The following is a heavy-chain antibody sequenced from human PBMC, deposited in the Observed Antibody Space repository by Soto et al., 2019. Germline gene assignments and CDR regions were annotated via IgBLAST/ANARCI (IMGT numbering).Heavy chain of an antibody. V-gene: IGHV4-31*03. CDR1: GGSISSGGYY. CDR2: IYYSGST. D-gene: IGHD4-17*01. J-gene: IGHJ3*02. Sequence: PSETLSLTCTVSGGSISSGGYYWSWIRQHPGKGLEWIGYIYYSGSTYYNPSLKSRVTISVDTSKNQFSLKLSSVTAADTAVYYCARGGFETTVVNDAFDIWGQGTMVTVSS. CDR3: ARGGFETTVVNDAFDI.